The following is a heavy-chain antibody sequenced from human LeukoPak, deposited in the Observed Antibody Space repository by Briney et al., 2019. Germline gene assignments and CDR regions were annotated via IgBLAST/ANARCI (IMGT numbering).Heavy chain of an antibody. J-gene: IGHJ4*02. Sequence: SETLSLTCSVSGDSIRSGTYYWSWIRQPAGKGLEWIGRIYTSGSTSYNPSHKSQVTISVDTSKNQFSLKLTSVTAADTAVYYCARGGGATRIDYWGQGTLVTVSS. CDR2: IYTSGST. D-gene: IGHD5-12*01. CDR3: ARGGGATRIDY. CDR1: GDSIRSGTYY. V-gene: IGHV4-61*02.